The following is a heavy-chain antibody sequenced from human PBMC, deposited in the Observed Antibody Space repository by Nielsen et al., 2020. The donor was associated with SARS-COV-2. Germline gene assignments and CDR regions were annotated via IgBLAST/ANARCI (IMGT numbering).Heavy chain of an antibody. J-gene: IGHJ3*02. CDR2: IYSGGST. CDR1: GFTVSSNY. V-gene: IGHV3-53*01. CDR3: ASYSGSCYVGAFDI. Sequence: GGSLRLSCAASGFTVSSNYMSWVRQAPGKGLEWVSVIYSGGSTYYADSVKGRFTISRDNSKNTLYLQMNSLRAEDTAVYYCASYSGSCYVGAFDIWGQGTMVTVS. D-gene: IGHD1-26*01.